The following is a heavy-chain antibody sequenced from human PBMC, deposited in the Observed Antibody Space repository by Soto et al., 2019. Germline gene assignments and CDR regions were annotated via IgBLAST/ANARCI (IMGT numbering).Heavy chain of an antibody. CDR1: GYTFTRYY. V-gene: IGHV1-46*01. CDR3: ARETVDNYHGMDV. J-gene: IGHJ6*02. Sequence: QVQLVQSGAEVKKPGASVQLSCKASGYTFTRYYMHWVRQAPGQGPEWMGVIKPTGGTTTYAQKFQGRVTMTRDTSTSTVYMELRSLTFEETAVYYCARETVDNYHGMDVWGQGTTVIVSS. CDR2: IKPTGGTT. D-gene: IGHD4-17*01.